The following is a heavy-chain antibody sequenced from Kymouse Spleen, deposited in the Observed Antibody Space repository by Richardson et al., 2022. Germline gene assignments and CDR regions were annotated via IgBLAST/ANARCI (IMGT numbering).Heavy chain of an antibody. J-gene: IGHJ5*02. CDR1: GFTFDDYA. V-gene: IGHV3-9*01. CDR3: AKDKDYYGGGWFDP. CDR2: ISWNSGSI. Sequence: EVQLVESGGGLVQPGRSLRLSCAASGFTFDDYAMHWVRQAPGKGLEWVSGISWNSGSIGYADSVKGRFTISRDNAKNSLYLQMNSLRAEDTALYYCAKDKDYYGGGWFDPWGQGTLVTVSS. D-gene: IGHD3-10*01.